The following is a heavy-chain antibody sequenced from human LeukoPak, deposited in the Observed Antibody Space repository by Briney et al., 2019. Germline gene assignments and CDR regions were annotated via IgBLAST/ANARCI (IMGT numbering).Heavy chain of an antibody. CDR1: GFTFSSYW. CDR2: IKQDGSEK. CDR3: ARDAYYDFWSGYPRYFDY. V-gene: IGHV3-7*01. J-gene: IGHJ4*02. Sequence: GGSLRLSCAASGFTFSSYWMTWVRQAPGKGLEWVANIKQDGSEKYYVDSVKGRSTISRDNAENSLYLQMNSLRAEDTAVYYCARDAYYDFWSGYPRYFDYWGQGTLVTVSS. D-gene: IGHD3-3*01.